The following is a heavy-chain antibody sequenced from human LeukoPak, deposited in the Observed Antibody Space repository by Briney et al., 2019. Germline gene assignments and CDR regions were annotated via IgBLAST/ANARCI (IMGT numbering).Heavy chain of an antibody. V-gene: IGHV3-30*18. CDR1: GFTFRSYG. Sequence: TGGSLRLSCAASGFTFRSYGMHWVRQAPGKGLEWVSVISYDGSNQYYADSVKGRFTISRDSSRSTLYLQMNSLRAEDTAVYYCAKVPSSSWYTLEYWGQGTLVTLSS. CDR3: AKVPSSSWYTLEY. CDR2: ISYDGSNQ. D-gene: IGHD6-13*01. J-gene: IGHJ4*02.